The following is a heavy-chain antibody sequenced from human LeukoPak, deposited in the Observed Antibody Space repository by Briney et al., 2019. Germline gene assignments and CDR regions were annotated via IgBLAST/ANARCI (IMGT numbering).Heavy chain of an antibody. V-gene: IGHV3-53*01. CDR3: ARYTVTTSFDY. CDR2: IYSGGST. D-gene: IGHD4-17*01. CDR1: GFTVSSNY. Sequence: GGSLRLSCAASGFTVSSNYMSWVRQAPGKGLEWVSIIYSGGSTYYADSVKGRFTISRDNSNNTLYLQMNSLRAEDTAVYFCARYTVTTSFDYRGQGTLVTVSS. J-gene: IGHJ4*02.